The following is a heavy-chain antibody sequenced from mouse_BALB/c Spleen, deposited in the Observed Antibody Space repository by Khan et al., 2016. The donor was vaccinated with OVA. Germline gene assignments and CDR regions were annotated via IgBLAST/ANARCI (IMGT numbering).Heavy chain of an antibody. D-gene: IGHD2-12*01. J-gene: IGHJ3*01. Sequence: QVQLKQSGPGLVQPSQSLSITCTVSGFSLTTYGIHWVRQSPGKGLEWLGVIWSGGNTDYNAPFISRLSISQDNSKSQVLFKMNSLQADDTAIYYCARHSYRYDFTYWGQGTLVTVSA. V-gene: IGHV2-2*01. CDR2: IWSGGNT. CDR3: ARHSYRYDFTY. CDR1: GFSLTTYG.